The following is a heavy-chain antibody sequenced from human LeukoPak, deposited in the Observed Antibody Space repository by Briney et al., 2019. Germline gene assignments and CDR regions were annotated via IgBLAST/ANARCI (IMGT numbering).Heavy chain of an antibody. CDR1: GFTFSSYS. CDR2: ISSSSSTI. J-gene: IGHJ4*02. D-gene: IGHD6-13*01. Sequence: PGGSLRLSCAASGFTFSSYSMNWVRQAPGKGLEWVSYISSSSSTIYYADSVKGRFTISRDNAKNSLYLQMNSLRAEDTAVYYCARGAAAGNFDYWGQGTLVTVSS. V-gene: IGHV3-48*04. CDR3: ARGAAAGNFDY.